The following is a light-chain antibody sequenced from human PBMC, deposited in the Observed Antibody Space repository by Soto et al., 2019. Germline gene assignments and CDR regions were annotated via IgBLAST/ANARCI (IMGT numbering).Light chain of an antibody. CDR3: QQYGSSRT. CDR1: QSVSSSY. CDR2: CAS. V-gene: IGKV3-20*01. Sequence: EIVLTQSPGTLSLSPGERATLSCRASQSVSSSYLALYQQKPGQAPRLLIYCASSRATVIPDRFSGSGSGTDFTLTISRLEAEDFAVYYCQQYGSSRTFGGGTKVEIK. J-gene: IGKJ4*01.